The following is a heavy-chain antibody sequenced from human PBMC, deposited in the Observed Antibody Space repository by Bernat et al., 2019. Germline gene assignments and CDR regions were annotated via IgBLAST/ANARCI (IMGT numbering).Heavy chain of an antibody. CDR3: ARARYSSGWYADY. V-gene: IGHV4-61*02. J-gene: IGHJ4*02. Sequence: QVQLQESGPGLVKPSQTLSITCTVSGGSISSGSYYWSWIRQPAGKGLEWIGRIYTSGSTNYNPSLKSRVTISVDTSKNQFSLKLSSVTAADTAVYYCARARYSSGWYADYWGQGTLVTVSS. D-gene: IGHD6-19*01. CDR2: IYTSGST. CDR1: GGSISSGSYY.